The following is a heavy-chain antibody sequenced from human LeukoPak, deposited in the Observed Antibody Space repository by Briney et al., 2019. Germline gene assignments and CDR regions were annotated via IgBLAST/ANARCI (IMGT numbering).Heavy chain of an antibody. Sequence: GGSLRLSCAASGFTFSSYGMHWVRQAPGKGLEWVAVIWYDGSNKYYADSVKGRFTISRDNSKNTLYLQMNNLRAEDTAVYYCATPSWDCSSTSCYFDYWGQGTLVTVSS. V-gene: IGHV3-33*01. CDR2: IWYDGSNK. CDR3: ATPSWDCSSTSCYFDY. D-gene: IGHD2-2*01. CDR1: GFTFSSYG. J-gene: IGHJ4*02.